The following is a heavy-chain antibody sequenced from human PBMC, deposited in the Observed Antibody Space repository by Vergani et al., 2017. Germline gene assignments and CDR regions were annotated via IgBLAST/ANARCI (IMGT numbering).Heavy chain of an antibody. CDR3: ARRAERWETLLRDDFDV. CDR2: INHSGTI. CDR1: DGSFSTYY. Sequence: QVQLQQWGAGLLKPSETLSLTCAVYDGSFSTYYWSWIRQSPGKGLEWIGEINHSGTINYNPTLKSPFNVSIDTSRDHFSLKLRSVSAADTAVYFCARRAERWETLLRDDFDVWGQGTFVTVSP. V-gene: IGHV4-34*01. J-gene: IGHJ3*01. D-gene: IGHD1-26*01.